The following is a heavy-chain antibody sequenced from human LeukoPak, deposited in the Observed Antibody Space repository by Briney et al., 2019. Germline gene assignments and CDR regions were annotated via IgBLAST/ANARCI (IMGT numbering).Heavy chain of an antibody. CDR3: ARERTFSGSYYSTDAFDI. J-gene: IGHJ3*02. Sequence: QAGGSLRLSCAASGFTVSSNYMSWVRQAPGKGLEWVSVIYSGCNTYYADSVKGRFTISRDNSKNTLYLQMNSLRAEDTAVYYCARERTFSGSYYSTDAFDIWGQGTMVTVSS. CDR1: GFTVSSNY. V-gene: IGHV3-53*01. D-gene: IGHD1-26*01. CDR2: IYSGCNT.